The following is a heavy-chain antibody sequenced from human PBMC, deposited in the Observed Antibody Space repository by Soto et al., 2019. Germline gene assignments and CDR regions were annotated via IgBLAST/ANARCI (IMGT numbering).Heavy chain of an antibody. J-gene: IGHJ4*02. D-gene: IGHD1-26*01. CDR3: GKGGTGDVGDH. V-gene: IGHV3-23*01. CDR2: TTVSGGET. Sequence: EVQLLESGGGLVQPGGSLRLSCVASGFTFNNYGMTWVRQAPGKGLEWVSGTTVSGGETYYADSVKGRFTISRDNSKSTRLLQMNSLRAEDTAVYDCGKGGTGDVGDHWGQGTLVTVSS. CDR1: GFTFNNYG.